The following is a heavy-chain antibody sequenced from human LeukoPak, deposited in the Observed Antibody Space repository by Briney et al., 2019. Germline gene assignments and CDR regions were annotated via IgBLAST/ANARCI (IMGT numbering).Heavy chain of an antibody. CDR2: IIPIFGTA. J-gene: IGHJ4*02. CDR1: GGTFSSYA. CDR3: ASQEVVTDWYYFDY. D-gene: IGHD3-22*01. Sequence: SVKVSCKASGGTFSSYAISWVRQAPGQGLEWMGGIIPIFGTANYAQKFQGRVTITTDESTSTAYMELSSLRSEDTAVYYCASQEVVTDWYYFDYWGQGTLVTVSS. V-gene: IGHV1-69*05.